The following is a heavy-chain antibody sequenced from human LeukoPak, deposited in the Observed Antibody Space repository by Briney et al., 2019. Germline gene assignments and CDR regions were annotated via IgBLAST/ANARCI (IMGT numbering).Heavy chain of an antibody. J-gene: IGHJ4*02. D-gene: IGHD6-19*01. Sequence: GGSLRLSCAASGFTFSSYAMSWVRQAPGKGLEWVSAISGSGGSTYHADSVKGRFTISRDNSKNTLYLQMNSLRAEDTAVYYCAKLMVRGSNRIAVAGYYFDYXXXGTLVTVSS. CDR1: GFTFSSYA. CDR3: AKLMVRGSNRIAVAGYYFDY. V-gene: IGHV3-23*01. CDR2: ISGSGGST.